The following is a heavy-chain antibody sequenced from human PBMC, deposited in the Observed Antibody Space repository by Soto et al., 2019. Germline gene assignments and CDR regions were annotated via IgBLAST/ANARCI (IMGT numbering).Heavy chain of an antibody. CDR2: IWPDGSEK. D-gene: IGHD3-22*01. Sequence: QVQLVESGGGVVQPGRSPRISCAPSGFSFRSYGMHWVRQAPGKGLEWVAVIWPDGSEKYYADSVKGRFTISRDNSKNTLFLHINSLRVEDTAVYYCARGYFDGSGSCRYYFDSWGQGTLVTVSS. J-gene: IGHJ4*02. CDR3: ARGYFDGSGSCRYYFDS. V-gene: IGHV3-33*01. CDR1: GFSFRSYG.